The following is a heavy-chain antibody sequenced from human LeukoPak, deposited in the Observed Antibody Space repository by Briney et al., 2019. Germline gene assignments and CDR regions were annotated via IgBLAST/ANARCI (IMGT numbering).Heavy chain of an antibody. CDR2: ISPYNGNT. CDR1: GYTFTNFG. D-gene: IGHD2-15*01. Sequence: ASVKVSVNASGYTFTNFGISRVRQAPGQGLEWMGWISPYNGNTDYPQKVQGRVTMTTDTSTSTAYMELRSLRSDDTAVYYCARGGVGHCSGGSCPTSWFDPWGQGTLVTVSS. J-gene: IGHJ5*02. V-gene: IGHV1-18*01. CDR3: ARGGVGHCSGGSCPTSWFDP.